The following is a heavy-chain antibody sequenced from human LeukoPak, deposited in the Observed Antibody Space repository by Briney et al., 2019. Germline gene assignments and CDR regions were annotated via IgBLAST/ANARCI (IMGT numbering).Heavy chain of an antibody. V-gene: IGHV1-69*05. D-gene: IGHD4-17*01. Sequence: ASVKVSCKASGGTLSSYAISWVRQAPGQGLEWMGGIIPIFGTANYAQKFQGRVTMTRDTSTSTVYVELSSLRSEDTAVYYCARGLYGDYVDWFDPWGQGTLVTVPS. CDR2: IIPIFGTA. CDR3: ARGLYGDYVDWFDP. CDR1: GGTLSSYA. J-gene: IGHJ5*02.